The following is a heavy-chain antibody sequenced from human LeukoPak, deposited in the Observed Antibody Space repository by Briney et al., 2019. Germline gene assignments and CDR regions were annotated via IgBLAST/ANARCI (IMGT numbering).Heavy chain of an antibody. J-gene: IGHJ3*02. CDR3: ARDPQVHRDSSEGDDAFDI. CDR1: GFTFSSYA. D-gene: IGHD3-22*01. V-gene: IGHV3-23*01. Sequence: PGGSLRLSCAASGFTFSSYAMSWVRQAPGKGLEWVSGISGSGGSTYYADSVKGRFTISRDNSKNTLYLQMNSLRAEDTAVYYCARDPQVHRDSSEGDDAFDIWGQGTMVTVSS. CDR2: ISGSGGST.